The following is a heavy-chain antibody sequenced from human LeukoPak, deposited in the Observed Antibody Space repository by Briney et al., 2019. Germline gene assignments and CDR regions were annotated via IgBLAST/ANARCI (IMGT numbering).Heavy chain of an antibody. D-gene: IGHD5-24*01. Sequence: SVKVSCKASGGTFSSYAISWVRQAPGQGLEWMGRIIPILGIANYAQKFQGRVTITADKSTSTAYMELSSLRSEGTAVYYCARVGGMATRGEGDYWGQGTLVTVSS. J-gene: IGHJ4*02. CDR1: GGTFSSYA. CDR2: IIPILGIA. V-gene: IGHV1-69*04. CDR3: ARVGGMATRGEGDY.